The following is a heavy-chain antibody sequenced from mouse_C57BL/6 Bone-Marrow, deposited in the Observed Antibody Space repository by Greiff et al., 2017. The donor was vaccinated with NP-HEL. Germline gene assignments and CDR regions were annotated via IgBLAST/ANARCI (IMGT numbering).Heavy chain of an antibody. J-gene: IGHJ1*03. D-gene: IGHD1-1*01. CDR3: ARWARYYYGYWYFDV. V-gene: IGHV1-52*01. CDR1: GYTFTSYW. CDR2: IDPSDSET. Sequence: QVQLQQPGAELVRPGSSVKLSCKASGYTFTSYWMHWVKQRPIQGLEWIGNIDPSDSETHYNQKFKDKATLTVDKSSSTAYMQLSSLTSEDSAVYYCARWARYYYGYWYFDVWGTGTTVTVSS.